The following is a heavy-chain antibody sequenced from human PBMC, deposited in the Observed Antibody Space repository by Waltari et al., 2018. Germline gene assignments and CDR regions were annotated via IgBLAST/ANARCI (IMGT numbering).Heavy chain of an antibody. Sequence: QVQLQQWGAGLLKPSETLSLTCAVYGGSFSGYYWSWIRQPPGKGLEWIGEINHSGSTNYTPSLKSRVTISVDTSKNQFSLKLSSVTAADTAVYYCARRGVGAPFDYCGQGTLVTVSS. J-gene: IGHJ4*02. CDR1: GGSFSGYY. D-gene: IGHD1-26*01. V-gene: IGHV4-34*01. CDR3: ARRGVGAPFDY. CDR2: INHSGST.